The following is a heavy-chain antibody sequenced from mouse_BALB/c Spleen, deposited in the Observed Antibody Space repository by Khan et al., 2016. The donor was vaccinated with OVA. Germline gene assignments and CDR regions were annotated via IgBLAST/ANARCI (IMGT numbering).Heavy chain of an antibody. CDR1: GYSITSDYA. D-gene: IGHD1-1*01. J-gene: IGHJ2*01. Sequence: EVQLQESGPGLVKPSQSLSLTCTVTGYSITSDYAWNWIRQFPGNKLEWMGYISYSGRTSYNPSLKSRISITRDQSKNQFFLQLNSVTTEDKAKYYYARSVTITTVVATDFDYWGQGTTLTVSS. CDR3: ARSVTITTVVATDFDY. CDR2: ISYSGRT. V-gene: IGHV3-2*02.